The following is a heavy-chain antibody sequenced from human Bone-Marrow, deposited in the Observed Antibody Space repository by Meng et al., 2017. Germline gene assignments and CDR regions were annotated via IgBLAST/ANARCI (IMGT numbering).Heavy chain of an antibody. V-gene: IGHV4-39*07. CDR3: ARERYDTSGYYIEYFQH. J-gene: IGHJ1*01. Sequence: SETLSLTCTVSGGSIISSTYYWGWIRQPPGKRLEWIGSVHYSGSTYYNPSLQSRVTISVDTYKNQFSLKLSSVIAADTAVYYCARERYDTSGYYIEYFQHWGQGTLVTVSS. D-gene: IGHD3-22*01. CDR2: VHYSGST. CDR1: GGSIISSTYY.